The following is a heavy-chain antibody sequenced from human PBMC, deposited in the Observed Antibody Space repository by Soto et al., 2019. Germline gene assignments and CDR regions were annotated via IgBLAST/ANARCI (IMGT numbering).Heavy chain of an antibody. V-gene: IGHV3-48*02. D-gene: IGHD2-8*01. J-gene: IGHJ5*02. CDR2: ISIGSTTI. Sequence: PGGSLRLSCAASGFTFSSYSMNWVRQAPGKGLEWVSYISIGSTTIFYADSVKGRFTISRDNAKNSLYLQMNSLRDEDTAVYYCARDNGMAGSFDPWGQGTLVTVLL. CDR3: ARDNGMAGSFDP. CDR1: GFTFSSYS.